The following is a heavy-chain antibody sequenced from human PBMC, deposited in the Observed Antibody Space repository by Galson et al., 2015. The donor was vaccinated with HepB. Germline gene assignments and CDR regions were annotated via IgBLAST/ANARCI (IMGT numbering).Heavy chain of an antibody. CDR3: TTHYYDSSGFDY. Sequence: SLRLSCAASGFTFTNAWMSWVRQAPGKGLEWVGLIKSKADDGTTDYTAPMKGRFTISRNDSKPTLYLQMNSLKTEDTAVYYCTTHYYDSSGFDYWGQGTLVTVSS. V-gene: IGHV3-15*07. CDR1: GFTFTNAW. J-gene: IGHJ4*02. CDR2: IKSKADDGTT. D-gene: IGHD3-22*01.